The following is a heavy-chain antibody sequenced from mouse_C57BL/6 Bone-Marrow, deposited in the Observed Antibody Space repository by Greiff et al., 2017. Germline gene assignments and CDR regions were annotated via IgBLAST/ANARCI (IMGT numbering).Heavy chain of an antibody. V-gene: IGHV1-81*01. Sequence: VQLQQSGAELARPGASVKLSCKASGYTFTSYGISWVKQRTGQGLEWIGEIYPRSGNTYYNEKFKGKATLTADKSSSTAYMELRSLTSEDSAVYFCARLLAYWGQGTLVTVSA. CDR2: IYPRSGNT. J-gene: IGHJ3*01. CDR3: ARLLAY. CDR1: GYTFTSYG.